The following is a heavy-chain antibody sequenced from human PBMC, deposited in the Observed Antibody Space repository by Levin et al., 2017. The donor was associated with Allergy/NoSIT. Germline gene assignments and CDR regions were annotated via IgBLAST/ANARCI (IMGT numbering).Heavy chain of an antibody. D-gene: IGHD5-18*01. J-gene: IGHJ4*02. CDR3: VKAGDVDTAMVRSFDY. CDR1: GFTFSSYA. Sequence: GGSLRLSCSASGFTFSSYAMHWVRQAPGKGLEYVSAISSNGGSTYYADSVKGRFTISRDNSKNTLYLQMSSLRAEDTAVYYCVKAGDVDTAMVRSFDYWGQGTLVTVSS. CDR2: ISSNGGST. V-gene: IGHV3-64D*06.